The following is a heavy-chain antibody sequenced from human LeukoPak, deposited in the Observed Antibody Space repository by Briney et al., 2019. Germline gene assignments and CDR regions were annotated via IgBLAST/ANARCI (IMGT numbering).Heavy chain of an antibody. J-gene: IGHJ3*02. Sequence: NPSETLSLTCTVSGGSISSSSYYWGWIRQPPGKGLEWIGSIYYSGSTYYNPSLKSRVTISVDTSKNQFSLKLSSVTAADTAVYYCARLTAMPYDAFDIWGQGTMVTVSS. CDR3: ARLTAMPYDAFDI. CDR1: GGSISSSSYY. V-gene: IGHV4-39*01. CDR2: IYYSGST. D-gene: IGHD5-18*01.